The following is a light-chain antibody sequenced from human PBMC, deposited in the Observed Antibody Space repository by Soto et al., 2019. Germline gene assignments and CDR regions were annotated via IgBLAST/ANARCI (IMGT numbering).Light chain of an antibody. Sequence: QSVLTHPPSASGTPWQRVTISCSGSSSNIGSNTVNWYQQLPGTAPKLLIYSNNRRPSGVPDRFSGSKSGTSASLTISGLQAEDEADYYCSSYTSSSTLVFGTGTKVTVL. V-gene: IGLV1-44*01. J-gene: IGLJ1*01. CDR1: SSNIGSNT. CDR3: SSYTSSSTLV. CDR2: SNN.